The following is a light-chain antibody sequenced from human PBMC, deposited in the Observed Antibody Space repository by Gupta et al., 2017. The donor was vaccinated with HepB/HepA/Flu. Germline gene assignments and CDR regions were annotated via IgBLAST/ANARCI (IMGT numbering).Light chain of an antibody. V-gene: IGLV3-25*03. CDR2: KDT. CDR3: QSADSTGNYQV. J-gene: IGLJ3*02. Sequence: SYELAQPPSVSVSPGQTARITCSGDGFPKQYAYWFQQKPGQAPIMGIYKDTERPSGIPERFSGASSGTIITLTISGVQEEDEADYYCQSADSTGNYQVFGGGTTLTVL. CDR1: GFPKQY.